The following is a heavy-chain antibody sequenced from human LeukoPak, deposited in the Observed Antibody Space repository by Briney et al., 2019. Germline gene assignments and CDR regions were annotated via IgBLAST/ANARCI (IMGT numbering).Heavy chain of an antibody. Sequence: SGPTLVKPTQTLTLTCTFSGSGVGVGWIRQPPGKALEWLALIYWDDDRRYSPSLKTRLTITKDTSKNQVVLTMTAMDPVNTATYYCAQPATPGTLDYWGQGTLVIVSS. D-gene: IGHD6-13*01. V-gene: IGHV2-5*02. CDR2: IYWDDDR. CDR3: AQPATPGTLDY. CDR1: GSGVG. J-gene: IGHJ4*02.